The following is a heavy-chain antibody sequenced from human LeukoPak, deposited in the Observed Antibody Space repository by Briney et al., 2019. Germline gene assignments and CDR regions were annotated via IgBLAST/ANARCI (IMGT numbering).Heavy chain of an antibody. J-gene: IGHJ4*02. CDR1: GFTFSSYA. V-gene: IGHV3-23*01. Sequence: GGSLRLSCAASGFTFSSYAMSWVRQAPGKGLEWVSAVSGSGGSTYYADSVKGRFTISRDNSKNTLYLQMNSLRAEDTAVYYCAKSAYYDFWSGYETQTPTDYWGQGTLVTVSS. D-gene: IGHD3-3*01. CDR3: AKSAYYDFWSGYETQTPTDY. CDR2: VSGSGGST.